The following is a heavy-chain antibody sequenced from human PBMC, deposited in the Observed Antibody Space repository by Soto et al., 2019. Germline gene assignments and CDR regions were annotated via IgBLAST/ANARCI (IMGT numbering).Heavy chain of an antibody. Sequence: GGSLRLSCAASGFTFSSYGMHWVRQAPGKGLEWVAVISYDGSNKYYADSVKSRFTISRDNSKNTLYLQMNSLRAEDTAVYYCAKDAGQILRYFDWPRAFDYWGQGTLVTVSS. CDR2: ISYDGSNK. V-gene: IGHV3-30*18. CDR3: AKDAGQILRYFDWPRAFDY. D-gene: IGHD3-9*01. CDR1: GFTFSSYG. J-gene: IGHJ4*02.